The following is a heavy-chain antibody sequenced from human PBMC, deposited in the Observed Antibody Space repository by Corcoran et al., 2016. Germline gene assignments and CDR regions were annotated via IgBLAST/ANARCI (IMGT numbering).Heavy chain of an antibody. V-gene: IGHV1-69*06. CDR3: ARDPPYYGSGDYYYGMDV. CDR2: IIPIFGTA. J-gene: IGHJ6*02. Sequence: QVQLVQSGAEVKKPGSSVKVSCKASGGTFSSYAISWVRQAPGQGLEWMGGIIPIFGTANYAQKFQGRVTITADKSTGTAYMELSSLRSEDTAVYDCARDPPYYGSGDYYYGMDVWGQGTTVTV. D-gene: IGHD3-10*01. CDR1: GGTFSSYA.